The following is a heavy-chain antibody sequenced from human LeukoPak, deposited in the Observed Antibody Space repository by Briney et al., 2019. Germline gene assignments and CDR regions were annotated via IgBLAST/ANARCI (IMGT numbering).Heavy chain of an antibody. Sequence: GGSLRLSCAASGFTFSSYAMSWVRQAPGKGLEWVLAISGSGGSTYYADSVKGRFTISRDNSKNTLYLQMNSLRAEDTAVYYCAKDGVYSNYGYWGQGTLVTVSS. CDR3: AKDGVYSNYGY. V-gene: IGHV3-23*01. CDR2: ISGSGGST. CDR1: GFTFSSYA. D-gene: IGHD4-11*01. J-gene: IGHJ4*02.